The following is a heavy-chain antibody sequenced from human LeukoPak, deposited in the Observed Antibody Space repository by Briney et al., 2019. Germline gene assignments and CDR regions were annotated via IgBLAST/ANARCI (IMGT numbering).Heavy chain of an antibody. J-gene: IGHJ6*03. Sequence: PSETLSLTCTVSGRSISSSSYYWGWIRQPPGKGLEWIGSIYYSGSTYYNPSLKSRVTISVDTSKNQYSLKLSSVAAADTAVYYCARLSQWLKYMDVWGKGTTVTVSS. V-gene: IGHV4-39*01. D-gene: IGHD6-19*01. CDR1: GRSISSSSYY. CDR2: IYYSGST. CDR3: ARLSQWLKYMDV.